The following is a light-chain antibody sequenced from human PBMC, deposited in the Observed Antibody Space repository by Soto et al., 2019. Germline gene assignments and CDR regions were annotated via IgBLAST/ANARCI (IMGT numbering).Light chain of an antibody. CDR1: QGISSY. J-gene: IGKJ1*01. V-gene: IGKV1-8*01. Sequence: AIRMTQSPSSLSASTGDRVTITCRASQGISSYLAWYQQKPGKAPKLLIYAASTLQSVVPSRFSGSGSGTDFTLTNSCLQSEDFATYYCQQYYSYPWTFGQGTKVEIK. CDR2: AAS. CDR3: QQYYSYPWT.